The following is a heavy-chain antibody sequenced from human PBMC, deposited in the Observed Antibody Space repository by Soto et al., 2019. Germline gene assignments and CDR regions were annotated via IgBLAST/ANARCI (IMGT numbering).Heavy chain of an antibody. CDR1: GGSMSNNY. V-gene: IGHV4-59*01. CDR3: ARSLTVTRFDQ. D-gene: IGHD4-17*01. J-gene: IGHJ4*02. CDR2: AFYTGST. Sequence: QVHLQESGPGLVKPSETLSLFCNVSGGSMSNNYWSWIRQAPGKGLEWIGYAFYTGSTNYNPSLKSRVSISVDTSKKHFSLRLNSVTAADTAVYYCARSLTVTRFDQWGQGTRVTVS.